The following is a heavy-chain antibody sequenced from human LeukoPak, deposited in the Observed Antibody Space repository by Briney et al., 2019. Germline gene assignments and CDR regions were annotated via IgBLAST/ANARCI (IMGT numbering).Heavy chain of an antibody. J-gene: IGHJ4*02. CDR1: GFTVSSNY. CDR2: IYSGGST. Sequence: PGGSLRLSCAASGFTVSSNYRSWVRQAPGKGLEWVSVIYSGGSTYYADSVKGRFTICRDNSNNTLSLEMNILRAEDTALYSCTRDEGMATTYWGQGTLVTVSS. D-gene: IGHD5-24*01. V-gene: IGHV3-53*01. CDR3: TRDEGMATTY.